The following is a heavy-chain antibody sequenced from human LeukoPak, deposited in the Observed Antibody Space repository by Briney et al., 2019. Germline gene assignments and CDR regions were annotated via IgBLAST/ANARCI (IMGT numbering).Heavy chain of an antibody. CDR3: ARGPNGYHNT. CDR1: EFSVGSNY. J-gene: IGHJ4*02. Sequence: PGGSLRLSCAASEFSVGSNYMTWVRQAPGKGLEWVSLIYSGGSTYYADSVKGRFTISRDDSKNTLHLQMNSLRAEDTAVYYCARGPNGYHNTGGQGTLVTVSS. D-gene: IGHD5-24*01. CDR2: IYSGGST. V-gene: IGHV3-66*01.